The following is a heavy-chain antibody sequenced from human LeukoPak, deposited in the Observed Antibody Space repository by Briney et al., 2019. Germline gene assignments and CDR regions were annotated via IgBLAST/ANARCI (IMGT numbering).Heavy chain of an antibody. CDR2: INPGGGYT. CDR3: ARDGSWSSIGGLGY. D-gene: IGHD2-15*01. V-gene: IGHV1-46*02. Sequence: GASVKVSCKAFGYSFNSYYMNWVRQAPGQGLEWMGKINPGGGYTKYTQKFQGRFTMTSDTSTSTVYMEFSNLRPDDTAVYFCARDGSWSSIGGLGYWGQGTLVTVS. CDR1: GYSFNSYY. J-gene: IGHJ4*02.